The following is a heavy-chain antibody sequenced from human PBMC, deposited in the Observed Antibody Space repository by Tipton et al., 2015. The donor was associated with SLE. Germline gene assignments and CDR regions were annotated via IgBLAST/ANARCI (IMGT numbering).Heavy chain of an antibody. J-gene: IGHJ3*02. CDR1: GFTFSSYE. CDR2: INTGGNV. D-gene: IGHD6-6*01. Sequence: GSLRLSCAASGFTFSSYEMNWVRQAPGKGLECVSYINTGGNVYYPDSGKGRFTISRDNAKNSLYLQMNSLRAEDTAIYYCARDDPPYSSSDAFDIWGQGTMVTVSS. V-gene: IGHV3-48*03. CDR3: ARDDPPYSSSDAFDI.